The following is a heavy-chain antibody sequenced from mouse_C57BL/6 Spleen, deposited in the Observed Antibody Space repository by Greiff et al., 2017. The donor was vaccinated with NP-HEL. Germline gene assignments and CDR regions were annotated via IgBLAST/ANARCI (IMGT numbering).Heavy chain of an antibody. CDR2: ISSGSSTI. D-gene: IGHD1-1*01. CDR1: GFTFSDYG. CDR3: ARPNYHCSCAFAY. Sequence: EVKLVESGGGLVKPGGSLKLSCAASGFTFSDYGMHWVRQAPEKGLEWVAYISSGSSTIYYADTVKGRFTISRDNAKNTLYLQMTSLRSEDTAMYYCARPNYHCSCAFAYWGKGTLVTVSA. V-gene: IGHV5-17*01. J-gene: IGHJ3*01.